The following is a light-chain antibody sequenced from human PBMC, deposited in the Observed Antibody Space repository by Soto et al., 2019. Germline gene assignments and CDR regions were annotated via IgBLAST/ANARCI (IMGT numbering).Light chain of an antibody. J-gene: IGKJ5*01. CDR1: QPGLRSSNTKNH. CDR2: WAS. CDR3: QHYYDVPVT. Sequence: DIVMTQSQDSLTVSLGEMATINCTASQPGLRSSNTKNHLAWYQQKPTQSPKMLISWASTRESGVPDRFGGGGSGTDFTLTISSLQAEDAADYYGQHYYDVPVTVAHGTRLEIK. V-gene: IGKV4-1*01.